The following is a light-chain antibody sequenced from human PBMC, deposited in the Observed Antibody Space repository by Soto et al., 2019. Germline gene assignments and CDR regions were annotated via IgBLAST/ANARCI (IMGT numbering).Light chain of an antibody. CDR3: CSYAGSRV. J-gene: IGLJ3*02. CDR2: EDS. Sequence: QSALTQPASVSGSPGQAIPISCTGTSSDVGSYNLVSWYPQHPDKAPKLMIYEDSQRPSGVSNRFVGSKSGNKASLTISGREGGDGADYCCCSYAGSRVFGGGTKLTVL. CDR1: SSDVGSYNL. V-gene: IGLV2-23*01.